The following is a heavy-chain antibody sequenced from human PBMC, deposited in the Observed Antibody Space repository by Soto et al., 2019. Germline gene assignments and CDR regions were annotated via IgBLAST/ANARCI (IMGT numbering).Heavy chain of an antibody. J-gene: IGHJ3*02. V-gene: IGHV3-48*04. CDR3: ARDYSRIAKEVADDFDI. CDR1: GFTFSSYS. Sequence: GGSLRLSCAASGFTFSSYSMNWVRQAPGKGLEWVSYISSSSSTIYYADSVKGRCTISRDNAKNSLYLQMNSLRAEDTAVYDCARDYSRIAKEVADDFDIWGQGTMVTVSS. D-gene: IGHD2-15*01. CDR2: ISSSSSTI.